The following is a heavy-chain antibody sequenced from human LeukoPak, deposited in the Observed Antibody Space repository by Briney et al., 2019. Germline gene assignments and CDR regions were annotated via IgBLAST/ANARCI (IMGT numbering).Heavy chain of an antibody. V-gene: IGHV3-9*01. Sequence: GGSLRLSCAASGFTFDDYAMHWVRQAPGEGLEWVSGISWNSGAIGYSDSVKGRFTISRDNAKNSLYLQMNSLRAEDTTLYYCEKDTVAARPYYGMDVGGQGTTVTVSS. CDR1: GFTFDDYA. CDR2: ISWNSGAI. D-gene: IGHD6-13*01. J-gene: IGHJ6*02. CDR3: EKDTVAARPYYGMDV.